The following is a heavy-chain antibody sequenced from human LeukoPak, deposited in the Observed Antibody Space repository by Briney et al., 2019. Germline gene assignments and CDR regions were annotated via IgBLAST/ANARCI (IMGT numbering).Heavy chain of an antibody. Sequence: ASVKDSCKASGYTFTSYDVNWVRLATGQGLEWMGWMNPNSGNTGYAQKFQGRVTITRNTSISTAYMELSSLRSEDTAVYYCVVPAASSPGFDYWGQGTLVTVSS. CDR3: VVPAASSPGFDY. V-gene: IGHV1-8*03. CDR2: MNPNSGNT. CDR1: GYTFTSYD. J-gene: IGHJ4*02. D-gene: IGHD2-2*01.